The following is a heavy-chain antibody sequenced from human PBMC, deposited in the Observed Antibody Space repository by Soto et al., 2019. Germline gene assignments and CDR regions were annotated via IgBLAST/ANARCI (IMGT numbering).Heavy chain of an antibody. CDR2: IHYSGNT. CDR3: ECSPGAPPADNYFDY. D-gene: IGHD1-26*01. CDR1: GGSIVSGDYY. V-gene: IGHV4-31*03. Sequence: TSETLSLTCTFSGGSIVSGDYYWSWIRHHPGEGLEWIGYIHYSGNTYYDPSLKSRLTISVDTSKNQFSLRLGSVTAADTAVYDVECSPGAPPADNYFDYWGQGTLVTVSS. J-gene: IGHJ4*02.